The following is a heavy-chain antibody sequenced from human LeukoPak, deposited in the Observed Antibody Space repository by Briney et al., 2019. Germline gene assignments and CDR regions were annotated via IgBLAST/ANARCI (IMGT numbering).Heavy chain of an antibody. CDR2: ISGSGGST. J-gene: IGHJ4*02. D-gene: IGHD3-3*01. CDR1: GFTFSSYA. V-gene: IGHV3-23*01. Sequence: GGSLRLSCAASGFTFSSYAMSWVRQAPGKGLEWVSAISGSGGSTYYADSVKGRFTISRDNSKNTLYLQMNSLRAEDTAVYYCAKDGVFLEWLLGGYYFDYWGQGTLVTVSS. CDR3: AKDGVFLEWLLGGYYFDY.